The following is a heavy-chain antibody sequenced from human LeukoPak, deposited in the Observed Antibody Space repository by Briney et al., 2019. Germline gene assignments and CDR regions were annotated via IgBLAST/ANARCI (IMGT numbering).Heavy chain of an antibody. CDR3: ARVGDTAMVSSFDP. Sequence: SETLSLSCTVSEGSISSSNYYWGWIRQPPGKGLEWIGSIYYSGSTYYNPSLKSRVTISVDTSKNQFSLKLSSVTAADTAVYYCARVGDTAMVSSFDPWGQGTLVTVSS. V-gene: IGHV4-39*07. CDR2: IYYSGST. J-gene: IGHJ5*02. CDR1: EGSISSSNYY. D-gene: IGHD5-18*01.